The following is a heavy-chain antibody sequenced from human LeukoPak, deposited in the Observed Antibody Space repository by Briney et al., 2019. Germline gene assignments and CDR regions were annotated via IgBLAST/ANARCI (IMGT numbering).Heavy chain of an antibody. Sequence: SVKVSCTASGGTFSSYAISWVRQAPGQGLEWMGGIIPIFGTANYAQKFQGRVTITTDESTSTAYMELSSLRSEDTAVYYCARDHAAHYDILTGYYNWFDPWGQGTLVTVSS. CDR1: GGTFSSYA. CDR2: IIPIFGTA. D-gene: IGHD3-9*01. V-gene: IGHV1-69*05. CDR3: ARDHAAHYDILTGYYNWFDP. J-gene: IGHJ5*02.